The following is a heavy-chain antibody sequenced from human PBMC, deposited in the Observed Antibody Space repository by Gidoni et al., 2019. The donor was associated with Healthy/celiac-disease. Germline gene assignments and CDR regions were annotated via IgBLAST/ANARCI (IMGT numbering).Heavy chain of an antibody. J-gene: IGHJ4*02. CDR3: AILKEGSSWYGGYFDY. Sequence: QLQLQESGPGLVKPSETLSLTCTVPGGSISSSSYYWGWLRQPPGKGLEWIGSIYYSGSTYYNPSLKSRVTISVDTSKNQFSLKLSSVTAADTAVYYCAILKEGSSWYGGYFDYWGQGTLVTVSS. CDR2: IYYSGST. CDR1: GGSISSSSYY. D-gene: IGHD6-13*01. V-gene: IGHV4-39*07.